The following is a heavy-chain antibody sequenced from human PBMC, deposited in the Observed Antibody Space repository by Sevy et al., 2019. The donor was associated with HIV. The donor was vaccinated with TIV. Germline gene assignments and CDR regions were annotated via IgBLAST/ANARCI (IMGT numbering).Heavy chain of an antibody. V-gene: IGHV1-18*04. J-gene: IGHJ4*02. CDR1: GYNFASDG. Sequence: ASVKVSCKASGYNFASDGFSWVRQAPGQGLEWMGWIGVYNGNAKYAQVFQDRFTMTTDTSTSTAYMELRSLRSDDTAVYYCARVPTYYYGSATYFVYWGQGTLVTVSS. D-gene: IGHD3-10*01. CDR3: ARVPTYYYGSATYFVY. CDR2: IGVYNGNA.